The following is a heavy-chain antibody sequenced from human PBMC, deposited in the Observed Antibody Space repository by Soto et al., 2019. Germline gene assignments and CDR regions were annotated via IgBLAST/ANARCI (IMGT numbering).Heavy chain of an antibody. D-gene: IGHD2-21*02. Sequence: EVQLVETGGGLIQPGGSLRLSCAASGFTVSSNYMSWVRQAPGKGLEWVSVIYSGASTYYPDSVKGRFTISRDDSKNTLYLQMNNLRAEDTAVYYCARVGQSDPYYYGMDVWGQGTTVTVSS. CDR1: GFTVSSNY. CDR2: IYSGAST. J-gene: IGHJ6*02. CDR3: ARVGQSDPYYYGMDV. V-gene: IGHV3-53*02.